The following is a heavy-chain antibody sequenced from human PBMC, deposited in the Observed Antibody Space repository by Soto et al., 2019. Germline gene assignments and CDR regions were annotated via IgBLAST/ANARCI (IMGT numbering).Heavy chain of an antibody. D-gene: IGHD5-18*01. V-gene: IGHV3-7*03. CDR2: IKQERSER. CDR1: GFIFGDYW. J-gene: IGHJ4*02. Sequence: PGGSLRLSCVASGFIFGDYWMIWVRQAPGKGLEWVANIKQERSERNYVDSVKGRVTISIDTSKNQFSLKFNSVTAADTAVYYCAREGYNFGPFDYWGQGALVTVSS. CDR3: AREGYNFGPFDY.